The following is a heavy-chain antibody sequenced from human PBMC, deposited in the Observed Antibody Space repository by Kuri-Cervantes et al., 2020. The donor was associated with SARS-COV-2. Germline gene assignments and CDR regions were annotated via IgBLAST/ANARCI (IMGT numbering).Heavy chain of an antibody. D-gene: IGHD6-13*01. V-gene: IGHV4-39*07. CDR3: ARARIAAAGYNWFDP. CDR1: GGSISSSNYY. J-gene: IGHJ5*02. CDR2: IYYSGST. Sequence: ESLKISCPVSGGSISSSNYYWGWIRQPPGKGLEWIGSIYYSGSTYYNPSLKSRVTISVDRSKNQFSLKLSSVTAADTAVYYCARARIAAAGYNWFDPWGQGTLVTVSS.